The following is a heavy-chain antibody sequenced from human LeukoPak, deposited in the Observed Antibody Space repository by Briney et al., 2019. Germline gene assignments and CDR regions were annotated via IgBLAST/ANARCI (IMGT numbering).Heavy chain of an antibody. CDR3: AKDTKGYYRPFED. D-gene: IGHD3-22*01. CDR1: GFTFSSYS. J-gene: IGHJ4*02. V-gene: IGHV3-21*04. CDR2: ISSSSSYI. Sequence: PGGSLRLSCAASGFTFSSYSMNWVRQAPGKGLEWVSSISSSSSYIYYADSVKGRFTISRDNFKNTLYLQMNSLRAEDSAIYYCAKDTKGYYRPFEDWGQGTLVTVSS.